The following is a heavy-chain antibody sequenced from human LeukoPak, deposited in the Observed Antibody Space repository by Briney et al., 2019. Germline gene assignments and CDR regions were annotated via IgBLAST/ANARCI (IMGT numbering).Heavy chain of an antibody. CDR2: IYSGGTT. CDR1: GFTVSSNY. V-gene: IGHV3-53*01. D-gene: IGHD1-1*01. Sequence: PGGSLRLSCAASGFTVSSNYMSWVRQAPGKGLEWVSVIYSGGTTYYADSVKGRFTISRDNAKNSLFLRMNSLRDEDTAMYFCSRAPAETGAATGTFGYWGQGTLVTVSS. CDR3: SRAPAETGAATGTFGY. J-gene: IGHJ4*02.